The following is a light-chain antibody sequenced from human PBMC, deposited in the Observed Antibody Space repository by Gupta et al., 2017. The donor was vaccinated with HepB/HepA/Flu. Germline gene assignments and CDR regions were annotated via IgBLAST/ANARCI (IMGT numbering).Light chain of an antibody. CDR2: GVS. Sequence: EIVLTQSPGTLSLSPGERATLSCGASQSVTYLAWYQQKPGQAPRLLIYGVSSRAAGIPDRFSGSGSGTDFTLTISRLEPEDFAVYYCQQYGSSTSFGGGAKVEIK. CDR1: QSVTY. CDR3: QQYGSSTS. J-gene: IGKJ4*01. V-gene: IGKV3-20*01.